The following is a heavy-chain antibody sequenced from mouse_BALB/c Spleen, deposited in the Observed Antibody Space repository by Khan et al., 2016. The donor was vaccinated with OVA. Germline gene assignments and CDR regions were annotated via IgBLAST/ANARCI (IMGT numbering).Heavy chain of an antibody. CDR2: ISGSGIYT. J-gene: IGHJ3*01. V-gene: IGHV5-9*02. CDR1: GFAFSSYD. CDR3: ARPSYYGDPWVNY. D-gene: IGHD2-13*01. Sequence: EVELVESGGGLVKPGGSLKLSCAPSGFAFSSYDMSWVRQTPEKRLEWVATISGSGIYTYYPASVKGRFTITRDTARNTLYLQMSSLRSEDTASYYCARPSYYGDPWVNYWGQGTLVTVSA.